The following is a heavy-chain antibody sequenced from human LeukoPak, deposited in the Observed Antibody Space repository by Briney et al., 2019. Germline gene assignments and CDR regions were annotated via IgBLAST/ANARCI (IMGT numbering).Heavy chain of an antibody. CDR3: ARDRASYSGSILYYFDY. CDR1: GFTFSSYS. CDR2: ISSSSSYI. V-gene: IGHV3-21*01. D-gene: IGHD1-26*01. Sequence: GGSLRLSCAASGFTFSSYSMNWVRQAPGKGLEWVSSISSSSSYIYYADSVKGRFTISRDNAQNSLYLQMNSLRAEDTAVYYCARDRASYSGSILYYFDYWGQGTLVTVSS. J-gene: IGHJ4*02.